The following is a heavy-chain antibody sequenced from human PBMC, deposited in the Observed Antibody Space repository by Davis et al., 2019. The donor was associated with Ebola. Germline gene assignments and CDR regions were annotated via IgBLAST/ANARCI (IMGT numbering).Heavy chain of an antibody. J-gene: IGHJ5*02. CDR1: GGSVSSGSYY. V-gene: IGHV4-61*01. Sequence: PSETLSLTCTVSGGSVSSGSYYWSWIRQPPGKGLEWIGYIYYSGSTNYNPSLKSRVTISVDTSKNQFSLKLSSVTAADTAVYYCAREKDWHCSSTSCPRYNWFDPWGQGTLVTVSS. D-gene: IGHD2-2*01. CDR3: AREKDWHCSSTSCPRYNWFDP. CDR2: IYYSGST.